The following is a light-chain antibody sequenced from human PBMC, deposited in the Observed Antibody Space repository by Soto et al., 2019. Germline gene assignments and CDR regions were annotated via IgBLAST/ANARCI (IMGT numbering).Light chain of an antibody. J-gene: IGLJ1*01. CDR1: SSNIGAGYD. V-gene: IGLV1-40*01. CDR3: SSYSNSTTLYV. Sequence: QSVLTQPPSVSGAPGQRVTISCTGSSSNIGAGYDVHWYQQLPGTAPKLLIYGNSNRPSGVPDRFSGSKSGNTASLTISGLQAEDEADYYCSSYSNSTTLYVFGTGTKVTVL. CDR2: GNS.